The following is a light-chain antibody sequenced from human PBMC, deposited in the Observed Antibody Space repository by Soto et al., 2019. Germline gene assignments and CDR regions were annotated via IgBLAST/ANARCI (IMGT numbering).Light chain of an antibody. CDR2: GNS. CDR1: SSNIGFNA. J-gene: IGLJ1*01. CDR3: SSYTNINTRACV. Sequence: QPVLTQPPSASGTPGQRVTLSCSGSSSNIGFNAVNWYQQLPGTAPKLLMHGNSQRPSGVPDRFSGSKSGTSASLAISGLRTEDEAEYYCSSYTNINTRACVFGTGTKLTVL. V-gene: IGLV1-44*01.